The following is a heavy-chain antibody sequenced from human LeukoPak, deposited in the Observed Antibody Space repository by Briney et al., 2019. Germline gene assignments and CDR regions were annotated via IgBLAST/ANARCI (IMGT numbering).Heavy chain of an antibody. CDR3: ARRAFGELGNYFDY. D-gene: IGHD3-10*01. Sequence: SETLSLTCTVSGGSISSYYWSWIRQPPGEGLEWIGYIYYSGSTNYNPSLKSRVTISVDTSKNQFSLKLSSVTAADTAVYYCARRAFGELGNYFDYWGQGTLVTVSS. CDR2: IYYSGST. CDR1: GGSISSYY. V-gene: IGHV4-59*12. J-gene: IGHJ4*02.